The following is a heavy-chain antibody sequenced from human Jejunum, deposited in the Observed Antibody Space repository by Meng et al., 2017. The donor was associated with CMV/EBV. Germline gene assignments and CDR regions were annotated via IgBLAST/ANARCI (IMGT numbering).Heavy chain of an antibody. CDR2: INGSSGVT. CDR1: FNAYS. J-gene: IGHJ4*02. V-gene: IGHV3-9*01. CDR3: ARSTRGYYDITGYFEY. D-gene: IGHD3-22*01. Sequence: FNAYSILEVRPPPGRGLGLVSGINGSSGVTGYADSVKGRFTISRDNAKTSLYLKMNSLRPQDTAVYCCARSTRGYYDITGYFEYWGQGTLVTVSS.